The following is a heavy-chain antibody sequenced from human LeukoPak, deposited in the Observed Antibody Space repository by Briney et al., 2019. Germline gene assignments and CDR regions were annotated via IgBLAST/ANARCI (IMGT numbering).Heavy chain of an antibody. J-gene: IGHJ6*03. Sequence: ASVKVPCKASGYTFTSYGISWVRQAPGQGLEWMGWISAYNGNTNYAQKLQGRVTMTTDTSTSTAYMELRSLRSDDTAVYYCARDLAMTTQYYYYYMDVWGKGTTVTVSS. CDR3: ARDLAMTTQYYYYYMDV. V-gene: IGHV1-18*01. CDR2: ISAYNGNT. D-gene: IGHD4-11*01. CDR1: GYTFTSYG.